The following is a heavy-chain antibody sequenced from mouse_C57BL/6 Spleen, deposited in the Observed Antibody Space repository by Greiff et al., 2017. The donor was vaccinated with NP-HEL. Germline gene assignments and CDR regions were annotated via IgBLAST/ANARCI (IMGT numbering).Heavy chain of an antibody. V-gene: IGHV3-6*01. D-gene: IGHD1-1*01. Sequence: DVKLQESGPGLVKPSQSLSLPCSVPGYSITSGYYWNWIRQFPGNKLEWMGYISYDGSNNYNPSLKNRIAITRDTSQNQFFLKLNSLTTEDTATYYCARDEAVVAPFAYGGQRTLVTVSA. J-gene: IGHJ3*01. CDR1: GYSITSGYY. CDR3: ARDEAVVAPFAY. CDR2: ISYDGSN.